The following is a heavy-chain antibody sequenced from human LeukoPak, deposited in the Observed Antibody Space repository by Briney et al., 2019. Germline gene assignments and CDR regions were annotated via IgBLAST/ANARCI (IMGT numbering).Heavy chain of an antibody. V-gene: IGHV1-69*04. J-gene: IGHJ4*02. CDR3: ARASRGDGYTSY. D-gene: IGHD5-24*01. Sequence: ASVKVSCKASGYTFTSYGISWVRQAPGQGLEWMGRIIPILGLTNYAQKFQDRVTISADKSTTTAYMELSSLESEDTAVYYCARASRGDGYTSYWGQGTLVTVSS. CDR1: GYTFTSYG. CDR2: IIPILGLT.